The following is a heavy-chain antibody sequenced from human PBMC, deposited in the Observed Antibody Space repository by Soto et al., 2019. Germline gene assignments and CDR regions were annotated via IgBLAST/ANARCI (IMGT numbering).Heavy chain of an antibody. CDR3: AREDDYGDYVGYFDL. CDR1: GFTFSSYA. V-gene: IGHV3-30-3*01. CDR2: ISYDGSNK. Sequence: ESGGGVVQPGRSLRLSCAASGFTFSSYAMHWVRQAPGKGLEWVAVISYDGSNKYYADSVKGRFTISRDNSKNTLYLQMNSLRAEDTAVYYCAREDDYGDYVGYFDLWGRGTLVTVSS. D-gene: IGHD4-17*01. J-gene: IGHJ2*01.